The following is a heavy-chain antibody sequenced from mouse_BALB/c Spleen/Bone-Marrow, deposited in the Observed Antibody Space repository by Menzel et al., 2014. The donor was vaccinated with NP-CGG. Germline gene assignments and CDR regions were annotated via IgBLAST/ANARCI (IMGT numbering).Heavy chain of an antibody. J-gene: IGHJ2*01. Sequence: QVQLQQSGAELVKPGASVKLSCKASGYTFTSFYMYWVKQRPGQGLEWIGGVNPSNGGTNFNEKFKSKATLTLDKSSSTAYMQLSSLTSEDPAVYYCTRGSYGSSQYYFDYWGQGTTLTVSS. CDR3: TRGSYGSSQYYFDY. CDR2: VNPSNGGT. D-gene: IGHD1-1*01. V-gene: IGHV1S81*02. CDR1: GYTFTSFY.